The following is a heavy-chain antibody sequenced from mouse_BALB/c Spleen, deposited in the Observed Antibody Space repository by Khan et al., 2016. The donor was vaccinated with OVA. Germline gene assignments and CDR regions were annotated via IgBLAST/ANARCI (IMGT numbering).Heavy chain of an antibody. CDR1: DYAITSDYA. D-gene: IGHD2-10*02. CDR3: AKYGNYHYYAMDY. V-gene: IGHV3-2*02. Sequence: EVQLVESGPGLVKPSQSLSLTCTVTDYAITSDYAWNWIRQFPENKLEWMGYINYSGNTSYNPSLKSRISITRDTSKNQFFLLLNSVTTEDTATYYCAKYGNYHYYAMDYWGQGTSVTVSS. J-gene: IGHJ4*01. CDR2: INYSGNT.